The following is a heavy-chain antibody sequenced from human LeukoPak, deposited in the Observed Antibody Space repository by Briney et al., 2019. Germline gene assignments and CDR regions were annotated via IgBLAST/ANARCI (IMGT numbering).Heavy chain of an antibody. CDR3: AKDRGGSGSYYRNWYFDL. CDR2: ISGSGGST. V-gene: IGHV3-23*01. J-gene: IGHJ2*01. D-gene: IGHD3-10*01. CDR1: GFTFSSYA. Sequence: GGSLRLSCAASGFTFSSYAMSWVRQAPGKGLEWVSAISGSGGSTYYADSVKSRFTISRDNSKNTLYLQMNSLRAEDTAVYYCAKDRGGSGSYYRNWYFDLWGRGTLVTVSS.